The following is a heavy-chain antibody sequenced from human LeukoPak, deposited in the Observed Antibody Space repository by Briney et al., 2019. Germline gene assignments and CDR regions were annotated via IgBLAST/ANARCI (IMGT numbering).Heavy chain of an antibody. J-gene: IGHJ4*02. D-gene: IGHD3-10*01. Sequence: GGSLRLSCAASGFTFSSCAMTWVRQAPGKGLEWVSTISGSGGSTYYADSVKGRFTISRDNSKHTLHLQMNSLRAEDTAVYYCAKANYGPGTHIFDYSGQGTLVTVSS. CDR3: AKANYGPGTHIFDY. V-gene: IGHV3-23*01. CDR1: GFTFSSCA. CDR2: ISGSGGST.